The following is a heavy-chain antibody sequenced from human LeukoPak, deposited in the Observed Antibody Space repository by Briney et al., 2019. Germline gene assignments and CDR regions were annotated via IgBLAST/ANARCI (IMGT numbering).Heavy chain of an antibody. CDR2: ISYDGNNK. J-gene: IGHJ4*02. Sequence: GGSLRLSCAASRFTFSSYGMHWVRQAPGKGLEWVAFISYDGNNKYYADSVKGRFTFSRDNSKNTLYLQMNSLRAEDTAVYYCVKDGDDSGSYLVYWGQGTLVTVSS. V-gene: IGHV3-30*02. D-gene: IGHD1-26*01. CDR1: RFTFSSYG. CDR3: VKDGDDSGSYLVY.